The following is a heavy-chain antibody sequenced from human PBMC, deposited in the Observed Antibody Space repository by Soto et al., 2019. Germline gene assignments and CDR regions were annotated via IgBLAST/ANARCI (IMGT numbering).Heavy chain of an antibody. D-gene: IGHD3-10*01. CDR1: NGSISSAIYY. Sequence: SETLSLTCTVSNGSISSAIYYWGWIRQPPGKGLEWIESIYHSGSTYYNPSLQGRVTISVDTSKNQFSLKLSSVTAADTAVYFCAGRSSLASVQVYFGEISNYNWFDPWGQGTLVTVSS. J-gene: IGHJ5*02. CDR2: IYHSGST. CDR3: AGRSSLASVQVYFGEISNYNWFDP. V-gene: IGHV4-39*01.